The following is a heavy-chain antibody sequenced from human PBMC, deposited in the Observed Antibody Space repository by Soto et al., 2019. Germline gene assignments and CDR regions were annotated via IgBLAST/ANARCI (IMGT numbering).Heavy chain of an antibody. Sequence: QVQLVQSGAEVKKPGSSVKVSCKASGGTFSSYTISWVRQAPGQGLEWMGRIIPILGIANYAQKFQGRVTITADKSTSTAYMELSSLRSGDTAVYYCATGYSSGWTPSFDYWGQGTLVTVSS. D-gene: IGHD6-19*01. CDR3: ATGYSSGWTPSFDY. V-gene: IGHV1-69*02. J-gene: IGHJ4*02. CDR2: IIPILGIA. CDR1: GGTFSSYT.